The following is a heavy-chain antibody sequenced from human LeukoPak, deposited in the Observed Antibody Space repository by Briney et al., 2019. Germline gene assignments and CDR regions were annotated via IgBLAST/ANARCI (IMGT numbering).Heavy chain of an antibody. Sequence: GGSLRLSCAASGFTFSSYGMHWVRQAPGKGLEWVAVISYDGSNKYYADSVKGRFTISRDNSKNTLYLQMNSLRAEDTAVYYCAKSRSYDSSGYYHYYYYGMDVWGQGTTVTVSS. CDR3: AKSRSYDSSGYYHYYYYGMDV. CDR1: GFTFSSYG. J-gene: IGHJ6*02. V-gene: IGHV3-30*18. CDR2: ISYDGSNK. D-gene: IGHD3-22*01.